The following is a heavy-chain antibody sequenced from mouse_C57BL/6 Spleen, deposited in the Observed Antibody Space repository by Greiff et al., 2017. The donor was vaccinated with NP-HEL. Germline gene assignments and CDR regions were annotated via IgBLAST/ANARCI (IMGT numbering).Heavy chain of an antibody. CDR1: GYSITSGYD. D-gene: IGHD2-2*01. J-gene: IGHJ3*01. V-gene: IGHV3-1*01. CDR2: ISYSGST. Sequence: VQLKESGPGMVKPSQSLSLTCTVTGYSITSGYDWHWIRHFPGNKLEWMGYISYSGSTNYNPSLKSRISITHDTSKNHFFLKLNSVTTEDTATYYCARDRGGYAWFAYWGQGTLVTVSA. CDR3: ARDRGGYAWFAY.